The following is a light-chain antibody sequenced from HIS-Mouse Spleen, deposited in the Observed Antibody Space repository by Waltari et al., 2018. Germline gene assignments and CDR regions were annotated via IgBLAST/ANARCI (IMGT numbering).Light chain of an antibody. CDR1: SSDVVTYNL. CDR2: EGS. J-gene: IGLJ3*02. Sequence: QSALTQPASVSGSPGPSLTISCTRTSSDVVTYNLFSWYQPHPGKAPKLMIYEGSKRHSGVANRCSGSKSGNTASLTISGLQAEDEADYYCCSYAGSSTFGVFGGGTKLTVL. V-gene: IGLV2-23*03. CDR3: CSYAGSSTFGV.